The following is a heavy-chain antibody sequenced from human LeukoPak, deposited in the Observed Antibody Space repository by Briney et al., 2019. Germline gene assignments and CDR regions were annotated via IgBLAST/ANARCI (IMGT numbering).Heavy chain of an antibody. D-gene: IGHD6-19*01. V-gene: IGHV4-59*01. CDR3: ARGPHSSGQQRRTFAAGYFDL. CDR1: GGSISSYY. J-gene: IGHJ2*01. Sequence: SETLSLTCTVSGGSISSYYRSWIRQPPGKGLEWIGYIYYSGSTNYNPSLKSRVTISVDTSKNQFSLKLSSVTAADTAVYYCARGPHSSGQQRRTFAAGYFDLWGRGTLVTVSS. CDR2: IYYSGST.